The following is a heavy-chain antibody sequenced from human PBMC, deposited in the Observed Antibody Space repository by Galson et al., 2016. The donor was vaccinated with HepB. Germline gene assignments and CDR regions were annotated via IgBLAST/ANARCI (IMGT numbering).Heavy chain of an antibody. Sequence: ETLSLTCTVSGGSISSSSYYWGWIRQPPGKHLEWIGNIYYSGSTYYNPSLKSRVTISVDTSKNQFSLKLSSVTAADTAVYYCASPTDDIVVVPAATSLVGAFDFWGQGTMVTVSS. CDR3: ASPTDDIVVVPAATSLVGAFDF. J-gene: IGHJ3*01. D-gene: IGHD2-2*01. V-gene: IGHV4-39*01. CDR2: IYYSGST. CDR1: GGSISSSSYY.